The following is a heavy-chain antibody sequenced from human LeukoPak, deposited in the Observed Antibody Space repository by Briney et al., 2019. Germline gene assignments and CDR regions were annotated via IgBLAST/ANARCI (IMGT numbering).Heavy chain of an antibody. J-gene: IGHJ4*02. V-gene: IGHV1-2*06. CDR3: AKERAVQGYCSGGSCYINDY. Sequence: ASVKVSCKASGYTFTGYYMHWVRQAPGQGLEWMGRINPNSGGTNYAQKFQARVTMTRDTSISTAYMELSRLRSDDTAVYYCAKERAVQGYCSGGSCYINDYWGQGTLVTVSS. D-gene: IGHD2-15*01. CDR2: INPNSGGT. CDR1: GYTFTGYY.